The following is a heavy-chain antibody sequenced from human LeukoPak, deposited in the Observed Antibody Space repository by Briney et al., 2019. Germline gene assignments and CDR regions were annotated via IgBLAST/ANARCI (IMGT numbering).Heavy chain of an antibody. CDR2: INHSGST. D-gene: IGHD3-10*01. CDR3: ASLITMVRGGSPIDI. Sequence: PSETLSLTCAVYGGSFSGYYWSWIRQPPGKGLERIGEINHSGSTNYNPSLKSRVTISVDTSKNQFSLKLSSVTAADTAVYYCASLITMVRGGSPIDIWGQGTMVTVSS. CDR1: GGSFSGYY. V-gene: IGHV4-34*01. J-gene: IGHJ3*02.